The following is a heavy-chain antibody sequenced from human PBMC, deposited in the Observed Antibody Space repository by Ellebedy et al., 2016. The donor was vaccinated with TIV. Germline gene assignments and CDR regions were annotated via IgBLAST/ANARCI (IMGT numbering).Heavy chain of an antibody. J-gene: IGHJ4*02. CDR2: ISSRSSYI. CDR1: GFTFTSYS. Sequence: GESLKISXAASGFTFTSYSMNWVRQAPGKGLEWVSSISSRSSYIYYADSVKGRFTISRDSAENSLYLQMNSLRAEDTAVYYCARSRRSIVVVVAATYYFDYWGQGTLVTVSS. V-gene: IGHV3-21*04. CDR3: ARSRRSIVVVVAATYYFDY. D-gene: IGHD2-15*01.